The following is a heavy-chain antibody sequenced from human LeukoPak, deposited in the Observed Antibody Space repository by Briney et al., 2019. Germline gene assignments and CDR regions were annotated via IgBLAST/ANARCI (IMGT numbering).Heavy chain of an antibody. CDR2: ISGSGGCT. CDR1: GFTFSSYA. V-gene: IGHV3-23*01. Sequence: GGSLRLSCAASGFTFSSYAMTWVRQAPGKGLEWVSAISGSGGCTYYADSVKGRFTISRDNSKNTLHLQMNSLRGEDTAVYYCAKDRYCSGGSCSGGADYWGQGTLVTVSS. CDR3: AKDRYCSGGSCSGGADY. J-gene: IGHJ4*02. D-gene: IGHD2-15*01.